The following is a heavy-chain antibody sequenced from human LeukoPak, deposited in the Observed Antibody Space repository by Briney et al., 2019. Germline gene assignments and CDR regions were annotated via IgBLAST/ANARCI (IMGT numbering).Heavy chain of an antibody. J-gene: IGHJ4*02. Sequence: GGSLRLSCAASGFTFSSYWMHWVRQAPGKGLEWVSAISGSGGSTYYADSVKGRFTISRDNSKNTLYLQMNSLRAEDTAVYYCARRERGYSYGPLDYWGQGTLVTVSS. V-gene: IGHV3-23*01. CDR2: ISGSGGST. D-gene: IGHD5-18*01. CDR3: ARRERGYSYGPLDY. CDR1: GFTFSSYW.